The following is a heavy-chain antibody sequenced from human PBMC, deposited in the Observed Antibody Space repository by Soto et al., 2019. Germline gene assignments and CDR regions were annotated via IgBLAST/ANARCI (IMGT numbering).Heavy chain of an antibody. Sequence: PSESLSITGTVSGGSCNSGSYYWNWILQPPGKGLEWLGYVFYSGNSNYKPSVRSRVAISVDTSKNQFFLRLSSVTAADTAVYYCVRSYTLMVAALGEWGQGTLVTVSS. CDR3: VRSYTLMVAALGE. V-gene: IGHV4-61*01. D-gene: IGHD3-16*01. CDR2: VFYSGNS. J-gene: IGHJ1*01. CDR1: GGSCNSGSYY.